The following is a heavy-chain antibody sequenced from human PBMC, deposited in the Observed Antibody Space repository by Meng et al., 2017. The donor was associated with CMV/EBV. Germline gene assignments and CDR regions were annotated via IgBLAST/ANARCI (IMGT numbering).Heavy chain of an antibody. D-gene: IGHD6-6*01. Sequence: GESLKISCAASGFTFSNYDMHWVRQATGKGLEWVSSSGTACDTYYPGSVKGRFSIPRENAKNSLYLQINSLRAGDTAVYYCARGASSTDAFDFWGPGTVVTVSS. CDR1: GFTFSNYD. CDR2: SGTACDT. J-gene: IGHJ3*01. V-gene: IGHV3-13*01. CDR3: ARGASSTDAFDF.